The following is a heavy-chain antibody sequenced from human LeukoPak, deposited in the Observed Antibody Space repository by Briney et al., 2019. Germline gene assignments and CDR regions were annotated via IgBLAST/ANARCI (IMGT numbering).Heavy chain of an antibody. Sequence: NPSETLSLTCAVSGYSISSGYYWGWIRPPPGKGLEWIGSIYHTGSTYYNPSLKSRVTISVDTSKNQLSLKLSSVTAADTAVYYCACCSGGTCYGGWFDPWGQGTLVTVSS. CDR3: ACCSGGTCYGGWFDP. D-gene: IGHD2-15*01. CDR1: GYSISSGYY. J-gene: IGHJ5*02. CDR2: IYHTGST. V-gene: IGHV4-38-2*01.